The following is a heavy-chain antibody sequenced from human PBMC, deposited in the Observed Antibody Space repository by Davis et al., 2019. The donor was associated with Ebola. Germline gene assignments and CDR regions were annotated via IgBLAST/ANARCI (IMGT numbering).Heavy chain of an antibody. J-gene: IGHJ6*03. V-gene: IGHV1-69*10. CDR2: IIPILGIA. Sequence: SVKVSCKASGGTFSSYAISWVRQAPGQGLEWMGGIIPILGIANYAQKFQGRVTITADESTSTAYMELSSLRSEDTAVYYCARAPIRKGSNYYYYMDVWGKGTTVTVSS. CDR3: ARAPIRKGSNYYYYMDV. D-gene: IGHD1-14*01. CDR1: GGTFSSYA.